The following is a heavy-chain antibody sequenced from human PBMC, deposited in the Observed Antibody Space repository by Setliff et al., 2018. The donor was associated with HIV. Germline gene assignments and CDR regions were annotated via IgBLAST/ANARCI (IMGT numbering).Heavy chain of an antibody. V-gene: IGHV3-23*01. D-gene: IGHD1-26*01. CDR1: GFTFSNYV. CDR2: ISSSGGRT. J-gene: IGHJ6*02. CDR3: ARPTNIDTLYYGSQTFYMYYYGLDV. Sequence: GGSLRLSCAASGFTFSNYVMSWVRQTPGKGLEWVSVISSSGGRTYHADSVKGRFTISRDNAKNSLYLQMNSLRADDTAVYFCARPTNIDTLYYGSQTFYMYYYGLDVWGQGTTVTVSS.